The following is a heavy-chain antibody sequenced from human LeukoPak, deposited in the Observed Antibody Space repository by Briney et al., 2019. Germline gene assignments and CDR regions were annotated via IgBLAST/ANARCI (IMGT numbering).Heavy chain of an antibody. D-gene: IGHD1-20*01. CDR1: GDSISSNDYY. J-gene: IGHJ2*01. CDR2: IYGSGST. V-gene: IGHV4-61*08. Sequence: SETLSLTCTVSGDSISSNDYYWSWIRQPPGKGLEWIGYIYGSGSTDYNPSLKSRVTISADTSRNQVSLKLSSVTAADTAIYYCARDDRFTGDNWTPSWYFDLWGRGTPVTVSS. CDR3: ARDDRFTGDNWTPSWYFDL.